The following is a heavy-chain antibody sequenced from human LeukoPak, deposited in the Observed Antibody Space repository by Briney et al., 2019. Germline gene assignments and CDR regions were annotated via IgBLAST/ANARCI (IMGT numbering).Heavy chain of an antibody. D-gene: IGHD5-12*01. CDR2: INGSGGRT. V-gene: IGHV3-23*01. CDR1: GFTFTTYA. Sequence: PGGSLRLSCAASGFTFTTYAMTGVRQAPGKGPEWVSTINGSGGRTYYADSLKGRFTISRDNSKNTVYLQMNSLRAEDTAVFYCAIGPPYGGYSDWGQGTLVTVSS. CDR3: AIGPPYGGYSD. J-gene: IGHJ4*02.